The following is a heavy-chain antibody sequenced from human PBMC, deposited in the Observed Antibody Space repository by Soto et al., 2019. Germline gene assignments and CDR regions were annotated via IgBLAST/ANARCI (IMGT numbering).Heavy chain of an antibody. CDR2: IKSKTDGGTT. Sequence: PGGSLRLSCAASGFTFSNAWMSWVRQAPGKGLEWVGRIKSKTDGGTTDYAAPVKGRFTISRDDSKNTLYLQMNSLKTEDTAVYYCTTEGLVVVVAATRDAFDIWGQGTMVT. J-gene: IGHJ3*02. CDR3: TTEGLVVVVAATRDAFDI. CDR1: GFTFSNAW. D-gene: IGHD2-15*01. V-gene: IGHV3-15*01.